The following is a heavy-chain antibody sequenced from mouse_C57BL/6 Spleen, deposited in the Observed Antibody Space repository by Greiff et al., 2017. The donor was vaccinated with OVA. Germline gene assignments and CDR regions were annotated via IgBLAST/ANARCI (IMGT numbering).Heavy chain of an antibody. V-gene: IGHV2-2*01. D-gene: IGHD2-4*01. CDR3: ARTGIYYEYDGYAMDY. Sequence: GFSLTSYGVHWVRQSPGKGLEWLGVIWSGGSTDYNAAFISRLSISKDNSKSQVFFKMNSLQADDTAIYYSARTGIYYEYDGYAMDYWGQGTSVTVSS. J-gene: IGHJ4*01. CDR2: IWSGGST. CDR1: GFSLTSYG.